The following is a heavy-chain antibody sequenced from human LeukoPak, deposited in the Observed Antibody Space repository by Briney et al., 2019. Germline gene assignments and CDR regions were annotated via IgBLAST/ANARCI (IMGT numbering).Heavy chain of an antibody. V-gene: IGHV3-21*01. J-gene: IGHJ5*02. CDR2: ISSSSSYI. CDR3: ARDPTSVFGVVIGVNWFDP. Sequence: GGSLRLSCAASGFTFGSYSMNWVRQAPGKGLEWVSSISSSSSYIYYADSVKGRFTISRDNAKNSLYLQMNSLRAEDTAVYYCARDPTSVFGVVIGVNWFDPWGQGTLVTVSS. CDR1: GFTFGSYS. D-gene: IGHD3-3*01.